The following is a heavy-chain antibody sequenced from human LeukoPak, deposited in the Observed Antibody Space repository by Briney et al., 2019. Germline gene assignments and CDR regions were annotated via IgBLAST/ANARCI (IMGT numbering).Heavy chain of an antibody. Sequence: GGSLRLSCAGSGFTFSSYAMSWVRQAPGKGLEWVSAISGSGSSTHYADSVKGRFTISRHDPKNTLYLQMNSLRPEDTAVYYCARLEMATITHAFDIWGQGAMVTVSS. CDR3: ARLEMATITHAFDI. D-gene: IGHD5-24*01. CDR2: ISGSGSST. J-gene: IGHJ3*02. CDR1: GFTFSSYA. V-gene: IGHV3-23*01.